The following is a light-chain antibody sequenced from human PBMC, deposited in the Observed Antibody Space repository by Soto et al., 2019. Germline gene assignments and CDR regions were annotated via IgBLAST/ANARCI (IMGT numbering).Light chain of an antibody. V-gene: IGLV2-14*01. CDR1: SSDVGGYNY. CDR3: SSYTSSSTLVV. CDR2: DVS. Sequence: QSALTQPASVSGSPGPSIPISCTGTSSDVGGYNYVSWYQQHPGKAPKLMIYDVSNRPSGVSNRFSGSKSGNTASRTISGRQAEDEADYYCSSYTSSSTLVVFGGGTKRTVL. J-gene: IGLJ2*01.